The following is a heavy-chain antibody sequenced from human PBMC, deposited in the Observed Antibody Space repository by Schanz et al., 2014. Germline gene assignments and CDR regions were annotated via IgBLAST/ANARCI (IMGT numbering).Heavy chain of an antibody. CDR1: GFSFSDYG. V-gene: IGHV3-30*18. CDR2: ISYHGSER. D-gene: IGHD3-22*01. Sequence: QVQLVESGGGVVQPGRSLRLSCAGSGFSFSDYGMHWVRQAPGRGLEWVAVISYHGSERYYADSVKGRFTISRDNSKNPLYLQMNSLRTEDTAVYFCAKSYDTSGYSGSDYWGQGTLVTVSS. J-gene: IGHJ4*02. CDR3: AKSYDTSGYSGSDY.